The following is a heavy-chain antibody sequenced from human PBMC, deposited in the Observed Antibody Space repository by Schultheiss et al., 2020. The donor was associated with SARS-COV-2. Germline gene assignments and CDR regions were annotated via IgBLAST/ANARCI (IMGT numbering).Heavy chain of an antibody. D-gene: IGHD2-2*01. CDR2: IYYSGST. V-gene: IGHV4-59*01. CDR1: GGSISSYY. Sequence: SETLSLTCTVSGGSISSYYWSWIRQPPGKGLEWIGYIYYSGSTNYNPSLKSRVTISVDTSKNQFSLKLSSVTAADTAVYYCARLDGDIVVVPAAIGWFDPWGQGTLVTVSS. CDR3: ARLDGDIVVVPAAIGWFDP. J-gene: IGHJ5*02.